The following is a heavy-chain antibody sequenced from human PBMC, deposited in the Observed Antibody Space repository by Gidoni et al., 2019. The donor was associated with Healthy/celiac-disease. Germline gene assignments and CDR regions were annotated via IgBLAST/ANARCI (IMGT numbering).Heavy chain of an antibody. D-gene: IGHD3-16*01. CDR2: ISYDGSNK. CDR3: AKATGGVGNAFDI. J-gene: IGHJ3*02. CDR1: GFTFSSYG. V-gene: IGHV3-30*18. Sequence: QVQLVESGGGVVQPVTSLRLSCAASGFTFSSYGVHWVRQAPGKGLECVAVISYDGSNKYYADSVKGRFTISRDNSKNTLYLQMNSLRAEDTAVYYCAKATGGVGNAFDIWGQGTMVTVAS.